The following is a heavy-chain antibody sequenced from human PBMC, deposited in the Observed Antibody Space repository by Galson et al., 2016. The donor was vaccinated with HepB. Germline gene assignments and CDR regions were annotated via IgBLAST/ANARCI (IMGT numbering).Heavy chain of an antibody. D-gene: IGHD5-12*01. CDR1: GYTFRSYY. J-gene: IGHJ4*02. Sequence: SVKASCKASGYTFRSYYMHWVRQAPGQGLEWMGIINPSDGFTTYAQKFQGRVTMTRDTSTSTVYMELSSLRSEDTAVYYCARGADSGYDLGDFWGQGTLVTVSS. CDR3: ARGADSGYDLGDF. V-gene: IGHV1-46*01. CDR2: INPSDGFT.